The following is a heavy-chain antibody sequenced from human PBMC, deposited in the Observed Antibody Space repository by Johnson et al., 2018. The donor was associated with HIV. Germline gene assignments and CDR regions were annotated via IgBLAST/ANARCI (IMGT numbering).Heavy chain of an antibody. D-gene: IGHD1-26*01. CDR1: GFTFNSDW. V-gene: IGHV3-7*03. CDR3: AKGGGSYSDAFDI. CDR2: IKEDGLDE. J-gene: IGHJ3*02. Sequence: VQLVESGGGLIHPGGSLRLSCVASGFTFNSDWMTWVRQAPGKGLEWVANIKEDGLDENYVDSVKGRFTISRDNAKNSLFLQMNSLRAEDTAVYYCAKGGGSYSDAFDIWGQGTMVTVSS.